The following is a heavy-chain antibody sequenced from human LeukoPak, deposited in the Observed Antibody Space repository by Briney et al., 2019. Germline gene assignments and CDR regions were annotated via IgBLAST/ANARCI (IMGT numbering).Heavy chain of an antibody. CDR3: VRGGYRGFDYEY. D-gene: IGHD5-12*01. CDR1: GFTLRSYT. Sequence: GGSLRLSCAASGFTLRSYTMNWVRQAPGKGLEWVSSIGISSNKIYYADSVKGRFIISRDNAKSSLYLQMNSLRAEDTAVYYCVRGGYRGFDYEYWGQGTLVTVSS. V-gene: IGHV3-21*01. CDR2: IGISSNKI. J-gene: IGHJ4*02.